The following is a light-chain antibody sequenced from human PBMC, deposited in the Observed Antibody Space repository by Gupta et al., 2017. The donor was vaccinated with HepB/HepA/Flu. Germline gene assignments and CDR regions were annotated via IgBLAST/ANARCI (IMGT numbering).Light chain of an antibody. CDR1: SSNIGTGYD. J-gene: IGLJ2*01. Sequence: QSVLTQPPSVSGAPGQRVTISCTWSSSNIGTGYDVHWYQQFPGTGPKLLIYGNNNRPSGVPDRFSGSKSGTSASLAITGLRAEDEADYYCQSYDTNLSDSVFGGGTKLTVL. V-gene: IGLV1-40*01. CDR2: GNN. CDR3: QSYDTNLSDSV.